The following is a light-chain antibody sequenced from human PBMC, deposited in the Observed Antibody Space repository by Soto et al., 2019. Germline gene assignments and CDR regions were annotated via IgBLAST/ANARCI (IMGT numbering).Light chain of an antibody. J-gene: IGKJ5*01. CDR3: QQIGSSPIT. Sequence: EIVLTQSPGTLSLSPGERATLSCRASQSLSGGYLAWFQQKPGQTPRLLIYSASNRATGIPDRFSGSGSGTDFPLTISRLGPEDFVVYYCQQIGSSPITFGQGTRLEIK. CDR1: QSLSGGY. V-gene: IGKV3-20*01. CDR2: SAS.